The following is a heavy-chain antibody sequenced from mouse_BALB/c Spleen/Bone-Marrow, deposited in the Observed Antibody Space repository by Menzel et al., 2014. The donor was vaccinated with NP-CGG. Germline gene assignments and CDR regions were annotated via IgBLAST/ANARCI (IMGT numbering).Heavy chain of an antibody. D-gene: IGHD2-3*01. Sequence: EVKLVESGGDLVKPGGSLKLSCAASGFTFSTYIMSWVRQTPEKRLEWVATISSGGRYIFYPDSVKGRFTHSRDNAKNTLYLQMSSLRSDDTAMYYCTREEDYDGNYKFAYWGQGTLVTVSA. J-gene: IGHJ3*01. CDR1: GFTFSTYI. V-gene: IGHV5-6-4*01. CDR2: ISSGGRYI. CDR3: TREEDYDGNYKFAY.